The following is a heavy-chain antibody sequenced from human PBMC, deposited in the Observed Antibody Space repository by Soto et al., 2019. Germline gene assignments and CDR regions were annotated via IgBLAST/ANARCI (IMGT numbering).Heavy chain of an antibody. CDR2: IRTISSAI. Sequence: QLVESGGGLVQPGGSLRLSCAASGFTFSDYPMNWVRQAPGKGLEWVSSIRTISSAIYFADSVRGRFTISRDNARNSLSLQTTSLSDEDTAVYYCARETPSFDSWGQGTLVTVSS. V-gene: IGHV3-48*02. CDR3: ARETPSFDS. D-gene: IGHD2-15*01. CDR1: GFTFSDYP. J-gene: IGHJ4*02.